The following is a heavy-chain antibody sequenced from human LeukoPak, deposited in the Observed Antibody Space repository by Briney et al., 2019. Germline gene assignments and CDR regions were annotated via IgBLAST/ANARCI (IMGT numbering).Heavy chain of an antibody. V-gene: IGHV4-59*01. CDR1: GGSISSYY. D-gene: IGHD3-16*01. J-gene: IGHJ4*02. Sequence: SETLSLTCTVSGGSISSYYWSWIRQPPGKGLEWIGYIYYSGSTNYKPSLKRRVTISVDTSKNQFPLKLNSVTAADTAVYYCARDRALGSGKYYFDYWGQGTLVTVSS. CDR3: ARDRALGSGKYYFDY. CDR2: IYYSGST.